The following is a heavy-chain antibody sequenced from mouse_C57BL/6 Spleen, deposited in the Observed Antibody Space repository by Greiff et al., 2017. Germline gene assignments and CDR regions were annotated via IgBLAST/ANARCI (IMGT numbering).Heavy chain of an antibody. CDR1: GYTFTSYW. Sequence: QVQLQQPGAELVMPGASVKLSCKASGYTFTSYWMHWVKQRPGQGLEWIGEIDPSDSYTNYNQKFKGKYTLTVDKSSSTAYMQLSSLTSEDSAVDYCARWENYDVYFDVWGTGTTVTVSS. V-gene: IGHV1-69*01. D-gene: IGHD2-4*01. J-gene: IGHJ1*03. CDR2: IDPSDSYT. CDR3: ARWENYDVYFDV.